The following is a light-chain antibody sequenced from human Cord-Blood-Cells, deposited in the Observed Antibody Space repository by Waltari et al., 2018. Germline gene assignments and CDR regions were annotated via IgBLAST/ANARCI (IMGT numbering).Light chain of an antibody. J-gene: IGKJ4*01. CDR3: QQRSNWPLT. CDR2: DAS. Sequence: EIVLTQSPATLSLSPGERATLSCRASQSVSSYLACYQQKPGQAPRLLIYDASNRATVIPTRFSGSGSGTAFTLTISNRSREDFAVYYCQQRSNWPLTFGGGPKVEIK. CDR1: QSVSSY. V-gene: IGKV3-11*01.